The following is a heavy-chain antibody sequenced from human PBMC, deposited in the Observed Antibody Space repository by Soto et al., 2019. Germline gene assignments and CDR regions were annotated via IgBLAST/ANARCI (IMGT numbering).Heavy chain of an antibody. V-gene: IGHV1-69*13. D-gene: IGHD3-9*01. CDR1: GGTFSSYA. J-gene: IGHJ4*02. Sequence: SVKVSCKASGGTFSSYAISWVRQAPGQGLEWMGGIIPIFGTANYAQKFQGRVTITADESTSTAYMELSSLRSEDAAVYYCARVPQIHYDILTGPLDYWGQGTLVTVSS. CDR2: IIPIFGTA. CDR3: ARVPQIHYDILTGPLDY.